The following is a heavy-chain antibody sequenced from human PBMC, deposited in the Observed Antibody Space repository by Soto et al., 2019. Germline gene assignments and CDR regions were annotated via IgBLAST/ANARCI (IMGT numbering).Heavy chain of an antibody. CDR2: IYYSGST. J-gene: IGHJ6*03. V-gene: IGHV4-59*08. Sequence: SETLSLTCTVSGGSISSYYWSWIRQPPGKGLEWIGYIYYSGSTNYNPSLKSRVTISVDMSKNQFSLKLSSVTAADTAVYYCARHEVGIRLYYYMDVWGKGTTVTVSS. D-gene: IGHD2-21*01. CDR1: GGSISSYY. CDR3: ARHEVGIRLYYYMDV.